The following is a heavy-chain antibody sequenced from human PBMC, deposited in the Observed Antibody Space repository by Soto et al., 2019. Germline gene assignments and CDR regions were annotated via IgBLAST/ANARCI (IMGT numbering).Heavy chain of an antibody. D-gene: IGHD3-10*01. Sequence: QVQLVEPGGGVSQPGRSLRLSCEAPGLTFSSYGMHWVRQAPGKGLEWVAVISYDGSNKYYADSVKGRFTLSRDNSKNTLYLQMDSLRTEDTAVYYCTKDSNYYGSGSYLDYWGQGTLVTVSS. J-gene: IGHJ4*02. CDR2: ISYDGSNK. CDR3: TKDSNYYGSGSYLDY. V-gene: IGHV3-30*18. CDR1: GLTFSSYG.